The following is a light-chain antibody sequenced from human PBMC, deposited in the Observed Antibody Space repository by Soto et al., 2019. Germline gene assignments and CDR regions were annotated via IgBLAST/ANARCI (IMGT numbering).Light chain of an antibody. Sequence: IVVTQSPLSLSVTPGEPASISCRSSQNLLHIDGYNYLDWYLQKPGQSPQLLIFLGSYRASGVPDRFSGSGSGTDFTLSISRVEAEDVGVYYCMQAIYTRTFGPGTKVEIK. CDR1: QNLLHIDGYNY. CDR3: MQAIYTRT. J-gene: IGKJ1*01. CDR2: LGS. V-gene: IGKV2-28*01.